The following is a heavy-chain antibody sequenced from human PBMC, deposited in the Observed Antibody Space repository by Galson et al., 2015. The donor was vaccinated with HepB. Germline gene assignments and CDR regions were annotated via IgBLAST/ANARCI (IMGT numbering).Heavy chain of an antibody. J-gene: IGHJ2*01. V-gene: IGHV4-59*01. CDR1: GGSISSYY. CDR2: IYYSGST. Sequence: TLSLTCTVSGGSISSYYWSWIRQPPGKGLEWIGYIYYSGSTNYNPSLKSRVTISVDTSKNQFSLKLSSVTAADTAVYYCARDLVQLANWYFDLWGRGTLVTVSS. CDR3: ARDLVQLANWYFDL. D-gene: IGHD1-1*01.